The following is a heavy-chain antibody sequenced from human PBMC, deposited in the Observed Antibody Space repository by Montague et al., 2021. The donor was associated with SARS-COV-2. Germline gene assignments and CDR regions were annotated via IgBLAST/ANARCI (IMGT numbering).Heavy chain of an antibody. CDR3: ARVTLGGRDGRTRQYDGLDS. J-gene: IGHJ4*02. CDR2: VHDIESS. V-gene: IGHV4-59*01. CDR1: GGSISRYF. Sequence: SKTLSLTCTVSGGSISRYFWNWIRQTPGKGLEWMGYVHDIESSIYNPSLQSRITILLDTPKNQFSLGLNAVTAADTAVYYCARVTLGGRDGRTRQYDGLDSWGQGILVTVSS. D-gene: IGHD3-16*01.